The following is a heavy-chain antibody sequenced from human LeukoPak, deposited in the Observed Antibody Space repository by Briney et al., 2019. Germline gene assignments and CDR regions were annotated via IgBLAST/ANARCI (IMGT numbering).Heavy chain of an antibody. CDR2: ISYDGSNK. V-gene: IGHV3-30*18. D-gene: IGHD6-19*01. Sequence: GGSLRLSCAASGFTFSSYGMHWVRQAPGKGLEWVAVISYDGSNKYYADSVKGRFTISRDNSKNTLYLQMNSLRAEDTAVYYCAKRSAESSGYFDSWGQGTRVTVSS. CDR1: GFTFSSYG. J-gene: IGHJ4*02. CDR3: AKRSAESSGYFDS.